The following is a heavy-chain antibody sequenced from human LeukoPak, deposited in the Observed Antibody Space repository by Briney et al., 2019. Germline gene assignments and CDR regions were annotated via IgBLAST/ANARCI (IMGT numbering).Heavy chain of an antibody. Sequence: GGSLRLSCAASGFTFSSYAMSWVRQAPGKGLEWVSAISGSGGSTYYADSVKGRFTISRDNSKNTLYLQMNSLRAEDTTVYYCANCIDSSGWYLGDWGQGTLVTVSS. CDR2: ISGSGGST. D-gene: IGHD6-19*01. V-gene: IGHV3-23*01. CDR3: ANCIDSSGWYLGD. J-gene: IGHJ4*02. CDR1: GFTFSSYA.